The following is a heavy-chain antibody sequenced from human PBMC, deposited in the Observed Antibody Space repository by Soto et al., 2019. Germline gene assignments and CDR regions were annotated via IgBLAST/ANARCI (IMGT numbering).Heavy chain of an antibody. CDR1: GGSFSCYY. J-gene: IGHJ5*02. D-gene: IGHD6-6*01. CDR3: ARGRIAARRHWFDP. CDR2: INHSGST. V-gene: IGHV4-34*01. Sequence: QVQLQQWGAGLLKPSETLSLTCAVYGGSFSCYYWSWIRQPPGKGLEWIGEINHSGSTNYNPSLKSRVTISVDTSKNQFSLKLSSVTAADTAVYYCARGRIAARRHWFDPWGQGTLVTVSS.